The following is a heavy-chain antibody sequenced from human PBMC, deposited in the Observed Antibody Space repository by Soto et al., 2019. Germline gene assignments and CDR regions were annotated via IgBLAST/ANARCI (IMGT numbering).Heavy chain of an antibody. J-gene: IGHJ5*02. V-gene: IGHV3-23*01. CDR1: GFTFSSYA. Sequence: EVQLLESGGGLVQPGGSLRLSCAASGFTFSSYARSWVRQAPGKGLEWVSAISGSGGSTYYADSVKGRFTISRDNSNNVLNLQMNSLRAEDTAVYYCAKPAQPVERVTWFDPWGQGTLVTVSS. CDR3: AKPAQPVERVTWFDP. CDR2: ISGSGGST. D-gene: IGHD1-1*01.